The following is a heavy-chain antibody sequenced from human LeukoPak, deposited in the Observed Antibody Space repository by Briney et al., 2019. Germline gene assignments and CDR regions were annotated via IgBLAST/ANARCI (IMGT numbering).Heavy chain of an antibody. V-gene: IGHV3-30*04. CDR2: ISYDGSNK. CDR1: GFSNYT. Sequence: VGSLRLSCAASGFSNYTMHWVRQAPGKGLEWVAVISYDGSNKYYADSVKGRFTISRDNAKNSLYLQMNSLRAEDTAVYYCARDVITMVRGSKYYYYYMDVWGKGTTVTVSS. J-gene: IGHJ6*03. CDR3: ARDVITMVRGSKYYYYYMDV. D-gene: IGHD3-10*01.